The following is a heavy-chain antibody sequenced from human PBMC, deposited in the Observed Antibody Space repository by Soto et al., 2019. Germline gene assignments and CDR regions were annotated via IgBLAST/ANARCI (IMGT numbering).Heavy chain of an antibody. CDR2: IWYDGSKE. CDR3: ARDRSAGNYFYYGMDV. CDR1: GLNFNRNG. V-gene: IGHV3-33*01. Sequence: QVHLVESGGGVVQPGRSLRLSCAASGLNFNRNGMHWVRQAPGKGLEWVAVIWYDGSKESYSDSVKGRFTISRDNSKNMLYLQMNSVRVEVTAEYFCARDRSAGNYFYYGMDVWGQGTTVTVSS. J-gene: IGHJ6*02. D-gene: IGHD1-1*01.